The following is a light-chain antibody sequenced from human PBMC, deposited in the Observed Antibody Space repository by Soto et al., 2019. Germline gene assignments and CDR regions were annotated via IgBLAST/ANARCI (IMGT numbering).Light chain of an antibody. V-gene: IGLV2-14*01. CDR1: SSDVGGYNY. CDR2: DVS. Sequence: QSVLTQPASVSGSPGQSITISCTGTSSDVGGYNYVSWYQQHPGKAPKLMIYDVSNRPSWVSNRFSGSKSGNTASLTISGLHAEDEADYYCSSYTSSSTLVFGGGTKLTVL. CDR3: SSYTSSSTLV. J-gene: IGLJ2*01.